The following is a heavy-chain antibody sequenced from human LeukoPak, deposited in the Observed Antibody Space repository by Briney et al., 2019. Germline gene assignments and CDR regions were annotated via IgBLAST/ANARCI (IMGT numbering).Heavy chain of an antibody. CDR3: ARVGRYFDWFPYYFDY. D-gene: IGHD3-9*01. Sequence: GGSLRLSCAASGFTLSSYWMSWVRQAPGKGLEWVSVIYSGGSTYYADSVKGRFTISRDNSKNTLYLQMNSLRAEDTAVYYCARVGRYFDWFPYYFDYWGQGTLVTVSS. V-gene: IGHV3-66*02. J-gene: IGHJ4*02. CDR2: IYSGGST. CDR1: GFTLSSYW.